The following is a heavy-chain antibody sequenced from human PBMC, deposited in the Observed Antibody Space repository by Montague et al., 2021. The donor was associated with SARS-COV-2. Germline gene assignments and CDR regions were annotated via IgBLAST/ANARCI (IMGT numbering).Heavy chain of an antibody. D-gene: IGHD1-1*01. J-gene: IGHJ6*02. V-gene: IGHV4-59*01. Sequence: SETLSLTCTVSGGSISSYYWSWIRQPPGKGLEWIGYIYYSGSTNYNPSLKSRVTISVDTSKNQFSLKLSSVTAADTAVYYCAREGTGTNYYYYGMDVWGQGTTVTVSS. CDR3: AREGTGTNYYYYGMDV. CDR1: GGSISSYY. CDR2: IYYSGST.